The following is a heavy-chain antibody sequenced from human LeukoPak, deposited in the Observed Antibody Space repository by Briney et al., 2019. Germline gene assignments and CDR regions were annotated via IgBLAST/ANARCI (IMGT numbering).Heavy chain of an antibody. J-gene: IGHJ4*02. CDR3: ARSARVVVTGH. V-gene: IGHV3-74*01. Sequence: PGGSLRLSCAASGFTFSSYWLHWVRQAPGKGLVWVSRINSDGSSTSYADSVKGRFTISRDNAKNTLYLQMNSLRAEDTAVYYCARSARVVVTGHWGQGTLVTVSS. D-gene: IGHD2-21*02. CDR2: INSDGSST. CDR1: GFTFSSYW.